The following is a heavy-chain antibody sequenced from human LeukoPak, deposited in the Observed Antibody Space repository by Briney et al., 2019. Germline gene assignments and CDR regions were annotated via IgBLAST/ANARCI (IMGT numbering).Heavy chain of an antibody. J-gene: IGHJ3*02. D-gene: IGHD3-9*01. CDR3: ARSSQVLRYFDWLSLLDAFDI. V-gene: IGHV3-30*19. CDR2: ISYDGSNK. Sequence: GGSLRLSCAASGFTFTTYGMHWVRQAPGKGLEWVAVISYDGSNKYYADSVKGRFTISRDNSKNTLYLQMNSLRAEDTAVYYCARSSQVLRYFDWLSLLDAFDIWGQGTMVTVSS. CDR1: GFTFTTYG.